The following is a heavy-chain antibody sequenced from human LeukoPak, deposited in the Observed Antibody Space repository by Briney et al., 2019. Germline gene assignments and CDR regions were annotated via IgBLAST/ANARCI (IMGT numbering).Heavy chain of an antibody. J-gene: IGHJ3*01. CDR2: ISGSGGST. D-gene: IGHD6-6*01. Sequence: GGSLRLSCAASGFTFSTHDVNWVRQAPGKGLEWVSAISGSGGSTYYADSVKGRFTISRDNSKNTLYLQMNSLRAEDTAVYYCAKLHSSSFLFWGQGTMVTVSS. CDR1: GFTFSTHD. CDR3: AKLHSSSFLF. V-gene: IGHV3-23*01.